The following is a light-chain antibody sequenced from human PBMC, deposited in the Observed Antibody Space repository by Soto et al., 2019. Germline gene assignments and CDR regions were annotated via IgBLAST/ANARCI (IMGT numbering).Light chain of an antibody. Sequence: DIQITQSPSSLSSSLGYRVAITFRASHSIVTYLNWYLQKPGKAPKLLIYAASNLQSGVPSRFSGSGSGTDFTLTISSLQPEDFATYFCQQSYSTPPWTFGQGTRLEIK. CDR3: QQSYSTPPWT. CDR2: AAS. J-gene: IGKJ5*01. CDR1: HSIVTY. V-gene: IGKV1-39*01.